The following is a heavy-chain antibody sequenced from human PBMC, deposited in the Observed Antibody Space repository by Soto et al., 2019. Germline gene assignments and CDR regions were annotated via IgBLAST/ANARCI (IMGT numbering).Heavy chain of an antibody. J-gene: IGHJ4*02. V-gene: IGHV4-59*01. Sequence: PSETLSLTCTVSGGSISSYYWSWIRQPPGKGLEWMGYIYYSGRTNYNPSLKSRVTISVDTSKNQFSLKLRSVTAADTAVYYCAREQYCSGGSCYSVIDYWGQGTLVTVSS. CDR3: AREQYCSGGSCYSVIDY. CDR1: GGSISSYY. D-gene: IGHD2-15*01. CDR2: IYYSGRT.